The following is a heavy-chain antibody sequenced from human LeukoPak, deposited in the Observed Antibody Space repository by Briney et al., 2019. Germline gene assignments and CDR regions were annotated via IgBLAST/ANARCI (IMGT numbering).Heavy chain of an antibody. CDR3: ASLGYYYGNWFDP. CDR1: GGSISSSNW. Sequence: SGTLSLTCAVSGGSISSSNWWSWVRQPPGKGLEWVGEIYHSGSTNYNPSLKSRVTISVDKSKNQFSLKLSSVTAADTAVYYCASLGYYYGNWFDPWGQGTLVTVSS. J-gene: IGHJ5*02. CDR2: IYHSGST. D-gene: IGHD3-22*01. V-gene: IGHV4-4*02.